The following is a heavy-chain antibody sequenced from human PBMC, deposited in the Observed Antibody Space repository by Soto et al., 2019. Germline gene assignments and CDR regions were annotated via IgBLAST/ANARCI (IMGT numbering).Heavy chain of an antibody. D-gene: IGHD2-2*01. CDR3: ARHRTDIVVVPAAIWFDP. CDR1: GGSISSYY. CDR2: IYYSGST. V-gene: IGHV4-59*08. J-gene: IGHJ5*02. Sequence: SETLSLTCTVSGGSISSYYWSWIRQPPGKGLEWIGYIYYSGSTNYNPSLKSRVTISVDTSKNQFSLKLSSVTAADTAVYYCARHRTDIVVVPAAIWFDPWGQGTLVTVSS.